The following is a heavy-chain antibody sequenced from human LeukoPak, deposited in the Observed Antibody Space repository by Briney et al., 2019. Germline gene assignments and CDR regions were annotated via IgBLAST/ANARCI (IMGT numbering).Heavy chain of an antibody. V-gene: IGHV3-53*01. CDR2: IYSGGST. D-gene: IGHD2-2*01. CDR3: ARDCSSTSCHEWHVFDF. J-gene: IGHJ3*01. CDR1: GFTVSSNY. Sequence: GGSLRLSCAASGFTVSSNYMSWVRQAPGKGLEWVSVIYSGGSTYYADSVKGRFTISRDNAKNSLYLQMTSPRAEDTAVYYCARDCSSTSCHEWHVFDFWGQGSMVTVSS.